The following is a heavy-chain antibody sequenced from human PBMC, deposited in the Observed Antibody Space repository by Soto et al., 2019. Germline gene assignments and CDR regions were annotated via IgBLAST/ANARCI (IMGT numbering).Heavy chain of an antibody. D-gene: IGHD3-10*01. CDR1: GVAMTYGGYS. J-gene: IGHJ5*02. CDR2: IGHLETT. V-gene: IGHV4-30-2*06. CDR3: ARGILAGDYGSGSYRIATNWFDP. Sequence: SETLSLTCSVSGVAMTYGGYSWSWIRQSPEKGLEWLGYIGHLETTYYNPSFKSRLSLSIDRTRNQFSLSLSSMTAADTAVYYCARGILAGDYGSGSYRIATNWFDPWGQGTLVTVSS.